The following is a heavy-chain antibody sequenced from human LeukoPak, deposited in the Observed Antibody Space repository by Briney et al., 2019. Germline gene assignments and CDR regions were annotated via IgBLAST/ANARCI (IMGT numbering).Heavy chain of an antibody. Sequence: GGSLRLSCAASGFTFSSYGMHWVRQAPGKGLEWVAVISYDGSNKYYADSVKGRFTISRDNSKNTLYLQMNSLRAEDTAVYYCARDSSSGWIYYFDYWGQGTLVTVSS. D-gene: IGHD6-19*01. CDR1: GFTFSSYG. CDR3: ARDSSSGWIYYFDY. CDR2: ISYDGSNK. V-gene: IGHV3-30*03. J-gene: IGHJ4*02.